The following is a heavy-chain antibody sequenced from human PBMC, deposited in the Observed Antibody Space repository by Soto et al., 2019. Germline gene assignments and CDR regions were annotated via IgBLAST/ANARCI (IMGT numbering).Heavy chain of an antibody. CDR1: GFTFSGYA. D-gene: IGHD6-19*01. CDR3: AKVGIAVAGTYFDY. CDR2: ISGSGGST. J-gene: IGHJ4*02. Sequence: PGGSLRLSCSASGFTFSGYAMSWVRQSPGKGLEWVSAISGSGGSTYYADSVKGRFTISRDNSKNTLYLQMNSLRAEDTAVYYCAKVGIAVAGTYFDYWGQGTLVTVSS. V-gene: IGHV3-23*01.